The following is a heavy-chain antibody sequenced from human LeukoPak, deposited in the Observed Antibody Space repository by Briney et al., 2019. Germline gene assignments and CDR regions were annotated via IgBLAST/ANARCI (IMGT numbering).Heavy chain of an antibody. Sequence: SETLSLTCTVSGDSISSSSYYWGWIRQPPGKGLEWIGSIFHSGSTYYNPSLKSRVTISVDTSKNQFSLKLSSVTAADTAVYYCARLYSSLAKTHFDYWGQGTLVTVSS. V-gene: IGHV4-39*07. D-gene: IGHD6-6*01. CDR3: ARLYSSLAKTHFDY. CDR2: IFHSGST. J-gene: IGHJ4*02. CDR1: GDSISSSSYY.